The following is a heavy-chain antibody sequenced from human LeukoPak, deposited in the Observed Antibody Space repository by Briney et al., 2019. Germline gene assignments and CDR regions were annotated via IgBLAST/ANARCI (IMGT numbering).Heavy chain of an antibody. J-gene: IGHJ4*02. CDR1: GFTFSSYW. D-gene: IGHD4-11*01. Sequence: GGSLRLSCAASGFTFSSYWMHWVRQAPGKGLAWVSRINSDGSSTSYADSVKGRFTISRDNAKNTLYLQMNSLRAEDTAVYYCAKDDPNDYMPWIYWGQGTLVTVSS. CDR2: INSDGSST. V-gene: IGHV3-74*01. CDR3: AKDDPNDYMPWIY.